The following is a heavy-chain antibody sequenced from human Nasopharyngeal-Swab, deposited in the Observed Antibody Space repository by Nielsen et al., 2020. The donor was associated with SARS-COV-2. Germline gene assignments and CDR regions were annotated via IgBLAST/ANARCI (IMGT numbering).Heavy chain of an antibody. CDR1: GGSIISGNYY. D-gene: IGHD5-18*01. Sequence: SETLSLTCTVSGGSIISGNYYWSWIRQPAGKGLEWIGRIYTSGSTNYNPSLKSRVTISVDTSKNQFSLKLSSVTAADTAVYYCARKRGYSYGYYDYWGQGTLVTVSS. J-gene: IGHJ4*02. CDR2: IYTSGST. CDR3: ARKRGYSYGYYDY. V-gene: IGHV4-61*02.